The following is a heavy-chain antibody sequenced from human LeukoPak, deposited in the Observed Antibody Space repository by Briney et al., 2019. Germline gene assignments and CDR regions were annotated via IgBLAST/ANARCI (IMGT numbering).Heavy chain of an antibody. CDR1: GFTLSTYW. CDR2: INPDGGIT. Sequence: PGGSLRLSCAASGFTLSTYWVHWVRQPPGKGLVWVARINPDGGITNYADSVRGRFTISRDNAKNTLYLQMNSLRAEDTAVYYCAKDFTGYSDIWGQGTLVTVSS. V-gene: IGHV3-74*01. J-gene: IGHJ4*02. CDR3: AKDFTGYSDI. D-gene: IGHD5-12*01.